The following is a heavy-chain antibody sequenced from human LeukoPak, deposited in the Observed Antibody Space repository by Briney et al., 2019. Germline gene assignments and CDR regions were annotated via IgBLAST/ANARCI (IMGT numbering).Heavy chain of an antibody. V-gene: IGHV3-11*06. CDR1: GFTFSDYY. CDR3: ARDHGGSGYYFDY. D-gene: IGHD3-10*01. Sequence: GGSLRLSCAASGFTFSDYYMSWIRQAPGKGLEWVSYISSSSSYTNYADSVKGRFTISRDNAKNSLYLQMYSLRAEDTAVYYCARDHGGSGYYFDYWGQGTPVTVSS. J-gene: IGHJ4*02. CDR2: ISSSSSYT.